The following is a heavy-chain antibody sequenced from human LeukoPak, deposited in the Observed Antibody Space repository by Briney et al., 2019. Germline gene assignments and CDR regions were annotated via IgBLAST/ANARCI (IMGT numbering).Heavy chain of an antibody. CDR3: AKPEYCSSTSCQSIDY. Sequence: GGSLRLSCAASGFTVSSNYMSWVRQAPGEGLEWGSVIYSGGSTYYADSVKGRFTISRDNSKNTLYLQMNSLRAEDTAVYYCAKPEYCSSTSCQSIDYWGQGTLVTVSS. J-gene: IGHJ4*02. V-gene: IGHV3-53*05. CDR1: GFTVSSNY. CDR2: IYSGGST. D-gene: IGHD2-2*01.